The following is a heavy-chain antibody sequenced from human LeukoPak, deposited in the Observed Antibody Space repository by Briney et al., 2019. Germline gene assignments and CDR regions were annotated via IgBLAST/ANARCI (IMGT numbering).Heavy chain of an antibody. CDR2: INYSSST. V-gene: IGHV4-31*03. CDR1: GGSFSSGGYC. D-gene: IGHD5-12*01. CDR3: ARVHHSGYVLI. Sequence: PSETLSLTCTVSGGSFSSGGYCWSCIPQQPGMGLDWIMYINYSSSTYYNPSLKSRVTISVDTTKNQFSLKLRSVTAADTAVYYCARVHHSGYVLIWGQRTLVTVSS. J-gene: IGHJ4*02.